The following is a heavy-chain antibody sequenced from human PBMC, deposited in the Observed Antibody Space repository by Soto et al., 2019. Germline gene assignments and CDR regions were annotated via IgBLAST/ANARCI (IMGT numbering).Heavy chain of an antibody. D-gene: IGHD7-27*01. CDR1: GFTFRTYA. V-gene: IGHV3-23*01. CDR3: TKGQSGLGTPYFAMDV. CDR2: ISASGRST. Sequence: GGSLRLSCAASGFTFRTYALNWVRQAPGKGLEWVSAISASGRSTYYAASVKGRFTISRDNSKDMLFLQMDSLGAEDAALYRCTKGQSGLGTPYFAMDVWGRGTAVTVSS. J-gene: IGHJ6*02.